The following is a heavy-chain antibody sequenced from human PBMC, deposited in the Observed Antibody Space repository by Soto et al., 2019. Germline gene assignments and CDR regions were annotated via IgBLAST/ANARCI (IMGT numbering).Heavy chain of an antibody. CDR1: GVTFTTHE. CDR2: ITPIFGTT. J-gene: IGHJ4*02. V-gene: IGHV1-69*01. Sequence: QVQLVQSGAEVRKTGSSVKVSCRAYGVTFTTHEFSWVRQAPGQGPEWTGGITPIFGTTKYAQKFQSSVTITADESTSTVYMELRSLRSDDTAVYYCARDQYRHGSGTYYVTGWDHWGQGTLVTVSS. D-gene: IGHD3-10*01. CDR3: ARDQYRHGSGTYYVTGWDH.